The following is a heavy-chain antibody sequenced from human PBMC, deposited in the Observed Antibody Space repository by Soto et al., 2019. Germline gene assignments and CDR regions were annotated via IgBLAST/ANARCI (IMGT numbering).Heavy chain of an antibody. CDR1: GGSISSGGYY. D-gene: IGHD1-1*01. CDR3: ARDKRYPRGSRNGFDY. J-gene: IGHJ4*02. Sequence: QVQLQESGPGLVKPSQTLSLTCTVSGGSISSGGYYWSWIRQHPGKGLEWIGYIYYSGSTYYNPSLKSRVTISVDTSKNQFSLKLSSVTAADTDVYYCARDKRYPRGSRNGFDYWGQGTLVTVSS. CDR2: IYYSGST. V-gene: IGHV4-31*03.